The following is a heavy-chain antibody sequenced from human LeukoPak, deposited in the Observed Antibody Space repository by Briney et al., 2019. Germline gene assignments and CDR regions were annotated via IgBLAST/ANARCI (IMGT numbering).Heavy chain of an antibody. Sequence: GGXXRLSCGASGFTFSSFAMSWVRQAPGKGLEWVSGISGSGSTTYYADSVKGGFTISRDNSKNTLYLQMNSLRAEDTAVYYCAKDAWKRFDYWGHGTLVTVSS. CDR2: ISGSGSTT. CDR1: GFTFSSFA. J-gene: IGHJ4*01. V-gene: IGHV3-23*01. CDR3: AKDAWKRFDY. D-gene: IGHD1-1*01.